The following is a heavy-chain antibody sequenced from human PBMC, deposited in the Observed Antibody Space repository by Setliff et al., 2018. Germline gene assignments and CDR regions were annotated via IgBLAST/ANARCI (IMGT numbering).Heavy chain of an antibody. CDR3: AKPQVELRWGFES. CDR1: GFTFSKYW. V-gene: IGHV3-23*03. Sequence: PGGSLRLSCGASGFTFSKYWMYWVRQVPGKGLVWVSTIYSGDRNTFYTDSVKGRFTILRDGSKNTLYLQMTSLRAEDTAVYYCAKPQVELRWGFESWGQGTPVTVSS. D-gene: IGHD1-7*01. CDR2: IYSGDRNT. J-gene: IGHJ4*02.